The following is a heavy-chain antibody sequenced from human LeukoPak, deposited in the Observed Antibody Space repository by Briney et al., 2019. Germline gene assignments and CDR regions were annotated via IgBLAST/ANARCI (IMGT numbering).Heavy chain of an antibody. Sequence: PGGSLRLSCAASGFTFSDYQMGWVRQAPGKGLEWVANIKQDGSEKYYVDSVKGRFTISRDNAKNSLYLQMNSLRAEDTAVYYCARETYYDFWSGSPYDYWGQGTLVTVSS. D-gene: IGHD3-3*01. CDR3: ARETYYDFWSGSPYDY. J-gene: IGHJ4*02. CDR2: IKQDGSEK. CDR1: GFTFSDYQ. V-gene: IGHV3-7*01.